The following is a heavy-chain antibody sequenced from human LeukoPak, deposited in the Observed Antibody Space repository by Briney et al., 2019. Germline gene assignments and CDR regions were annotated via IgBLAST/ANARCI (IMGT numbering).Heavy chain of an antibody. J-gene: IGHJ6*02. CDR3: ARDSSSSKYYYYGMDV. CDR1: GGSISSSSYY. Sequence: KPSETLSLTCTVSGGSISSSSYYWGWIRQPPGKGLEWIGSIYYSGSTFYNPSLKSRVTISVDTSNNQFSLKLSSVTAADTAVYYCARDSSSSKYYYYGMDVWGQGTTVTVSS. CDR2: IYYSGST. V-gene: IGHV4-39*07. D-gene: IGHD6-6*01.